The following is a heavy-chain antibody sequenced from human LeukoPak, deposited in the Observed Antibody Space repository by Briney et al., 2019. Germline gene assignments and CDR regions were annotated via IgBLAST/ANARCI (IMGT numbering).Heavy chain of an antibody. D-gene: IGHD3-22*01. V-gene: IGHV3-53*04. CDR1: GFTVSSNY. CDR3: ARADYYDSSGYLAGYFDL. Sequence: GGSLRLSCAASGFTVSSNYMSWVRQAPGKGLEWVSVIYSGGSTYYADSVKGRFTISRHNSKNTPYLQMNSLRAEDTAVYYCARADYYDSSGYLAGYFDLWGRGTLVTVSS. CDR2: IYSGGST. J-gene: IGHJ2*01.